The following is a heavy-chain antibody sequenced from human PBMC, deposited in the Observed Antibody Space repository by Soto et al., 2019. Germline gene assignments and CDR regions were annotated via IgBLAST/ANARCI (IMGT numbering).Heavy chain of an antibody. CDR3: ARLVDTAMVYDY. CDR1: GDSISSYY. CDR2: IYYSGST. D-gene: IGHD5-18*01. J-gene: IGHJ4*02. V-gene: IGHV4-59*08. Sequence: PSETQSLTCTVSGDSISSYYGSWIRQPPRKGLEWIGYIYYSGSTNYNPSLKSRVTISVDTSKNQFSLKLSSVTAADTAVYYCARLVDTAMVYDYWGQGTLVTVSS.